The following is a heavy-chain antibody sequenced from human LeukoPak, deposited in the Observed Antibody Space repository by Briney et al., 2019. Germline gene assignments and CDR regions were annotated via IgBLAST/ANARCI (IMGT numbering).Heavy chain of an antibody. CDR1: GGSFSGYY. CDR2: INHSGST. Sequence: SETLSLTCAVYGGSFSGYYWGWIRQPPGKGLEWIGEINHSGSTNYNPSLKSRVTISVDTSKNQFSLKLSSVTAADTAVYYCARALVQWLANMPFDYWGQGTLVTVSS. J-gene: IGHJ4*02. V-gene: IGHV4-34*01. D-gene: IGHD6-19*01. CDR3: ARALVQWLANMPFDY.